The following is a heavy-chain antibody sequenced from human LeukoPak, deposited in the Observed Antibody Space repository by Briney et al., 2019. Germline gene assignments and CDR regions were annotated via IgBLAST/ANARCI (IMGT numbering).Heavy chain of an antibody. J-gene: IGHJ4*02. CDR3: AREGSGSYYLAKMIFDY. D-gene: IGHD3-10*01. CDR2: IKGDESKE. Sequence: RGSLRLSCTTSGFTFKNYWMTWVRQAPGRWPEWVANIKGDESKEYYVDSVKGRFTISRDNVKNSLHLQMNSLRVEDTAVYYCAREGSGSYYLAKMIFDYWGQGTLVTVSS. CDR1: GFTFKNYW. V-gene: IGHV3-7*01.